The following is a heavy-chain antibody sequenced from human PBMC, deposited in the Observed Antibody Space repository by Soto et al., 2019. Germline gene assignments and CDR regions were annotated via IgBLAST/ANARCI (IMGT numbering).Heavy chain of an antibody. CDR2: INAGNGNT. D-gene: IGHD2-2*01. J-gene: IGHJ4*02. CDR3: ARAVAVPADFDY. Sequence: ASLKVSCKASGSTFTCYAMHWVRQAPGQRLEWMGWINAGNGNTKYSQKFQGRVTITRDTSASTAYMELSSLRSEDTAVYYCARAVAVPADFDYWGQGTLVTVSS. V-gene: IGHV1-3*01. CDR1: GSTFTCYA.